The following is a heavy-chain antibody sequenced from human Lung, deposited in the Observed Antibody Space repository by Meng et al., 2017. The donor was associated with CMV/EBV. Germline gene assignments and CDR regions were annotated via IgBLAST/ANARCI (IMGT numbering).Heavy chain of an antibody. Sequence: SCAAFEFTFSSYRMNWVRQAPGKGLEWVSFISSTSAYIDYADSVKGRFTISRDNARNSLFLQMNSLRPGDTAVYYCAKERIRYNYGSETIEYWGQGTXVNGAS. V-gene: IGHV3-21*01. CDR2: ISSTSAYI. D-gene: IGHD5-18*01. J-gene: IGHJ4*02. CDR3: AKERIRYNYGSETIEY. CDR1: EFTFSSYR.